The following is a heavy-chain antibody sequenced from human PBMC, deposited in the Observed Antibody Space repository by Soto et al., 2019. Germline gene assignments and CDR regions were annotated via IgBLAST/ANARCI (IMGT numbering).Heavy chain of an antibody. V-gene: IGHV3-48*01. CDR1: GFTFCSYS. CDR2: ISSSSSTI. CDR3: ARALRITGTRGGYYYYMDV. J-gene: IGHJ6*03. Sequence: WGSRRLSCAAAGFTFCSYSMNRVRQAPGKGLEWVSYISSSSSTIYYADSVKGRFTISRDNAENSLYLQMNSLRAEDTAVYYCARALRITGTRGGYYYYMDVWGKGTTVTVSS. D-gene: IGHD1-7*01.